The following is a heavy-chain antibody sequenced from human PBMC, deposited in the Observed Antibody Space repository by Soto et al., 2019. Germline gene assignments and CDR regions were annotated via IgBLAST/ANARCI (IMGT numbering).Heavy chain of an antibody. CDR1: GYTFTTNA. V-gene: IGHV1-3*01. CDR3: ARVSGWYVLDY. J-gene: IGHJ4*02. Sequence: ASVKVSCKASGYTFTTNAMHWVRQAPGQRPEWMGWINAGNGNTKYSQKFQGRVTITRDTSASTAYMELSSLRSEDTAVYYCARVSGWYVLDYWGQGTLVTVSS. CDR2: INAGNGNT. D-gene: IGHD6-19*01.